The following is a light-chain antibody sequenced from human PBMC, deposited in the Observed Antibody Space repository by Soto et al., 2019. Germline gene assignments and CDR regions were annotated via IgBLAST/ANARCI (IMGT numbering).Light chain of an antibody. J-gene: IGKJ4*01. Sequence: EIVFTQSPGTLPLSPGERATLSCRASQSVSSSYLAWYQQKPGQAPRLLIYGASSRATGIPDKFSGSGSGTDFTLTISRLEPEDFAVYYCQQYGSSLFGGGTKVDIK. CDR1: QSVSSSY. CDR2: GAS. CDR3: QQYGSSL. V-gene: IGKV3-20*01.